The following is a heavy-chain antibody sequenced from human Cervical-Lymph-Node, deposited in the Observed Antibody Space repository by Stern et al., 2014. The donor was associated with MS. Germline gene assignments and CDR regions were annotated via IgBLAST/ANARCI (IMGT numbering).Heavy chain of an antibody. CDR2: IDWNDKT. CDR1: GFSFITSGTR. Sequence: ESGPALVKPTQTLTLTCSFSGFSFITSGTRVSWLRQPPGRALEWLARIDWNDKTFYNSSQLTRLSISKDTSKNQVVLTMTNVDPVDTATYYCARMMGSGYRHYFDYWGQGIPVTVSS. D-gene: IGHD3-3*01. J-gene: IGHJ4*02. V-gene: IGHV2-70*04. CDR3: ARMMGSGYRHYFDY.